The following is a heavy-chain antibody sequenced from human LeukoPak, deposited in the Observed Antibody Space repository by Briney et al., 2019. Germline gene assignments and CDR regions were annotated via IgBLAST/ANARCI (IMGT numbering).Heavy chain of an antibody. J-gene: IGHJ4*02. CDR1: GFTVSSTY. CDR2: IYSGGNI. Sequence: GGSLRLSCAASGFTVSSTYMSWVRQAPGKGLEWVSVIYSGGNIYYIDSVKGRFTISRDTSKNTLYLQMNSLRAEDTAVYYCASRHCSGGGCYFAGADPFDYWGQGTLVTVSS. D-gene: IGHD2-15*01. V-gene: IGHV3-53*01. CDR3: ASRHCSGGGCYFAGADPFDY.